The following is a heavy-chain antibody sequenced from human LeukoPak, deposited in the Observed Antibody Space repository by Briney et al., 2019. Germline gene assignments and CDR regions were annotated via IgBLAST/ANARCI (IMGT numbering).Heavy chain of an antibody. CDR2: ISSSSSAI. CDR3: AKQLGYCSDGSCYFPY. Sequence: GGSLRLSCAASGFTFSSYSMNWVRQAPGKGLEWVSYISSSSSAIYYADSVQGRFTISRDNSKSTLCLQMNSLRAEDTAVYYCAKQLGYCSDGSCYFPYWGQGTLVTVSS. J-gene: IGHJ4*02. D-gene: IGHD2-15*01. CDR1: GFTFSSYS. V-gene: IGHV3-48*01.